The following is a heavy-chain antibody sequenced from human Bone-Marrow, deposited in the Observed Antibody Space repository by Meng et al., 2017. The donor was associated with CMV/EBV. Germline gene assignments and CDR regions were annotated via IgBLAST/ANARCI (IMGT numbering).Heavy chain of an antibody. Sequence: GESLKISCAASGFTVSSNYMSWVRQAPGKGLEWVSIIYSGTSTYYADSVKGRFTISRDNAKNSLYLQMNSLRAEDTAVYYCARDTYYDFWSGYYNYYYGMDVWGQGTTVTVSS. CDR2: IYSGTST. J-gene: IGHJ6*02. D-gene: IGHD3-3*01. CDR3: ARDTYYDFWSGYYNYYYGMDV. V-gene: IGHV3-66*01. CDR1: GFTVSSNY.